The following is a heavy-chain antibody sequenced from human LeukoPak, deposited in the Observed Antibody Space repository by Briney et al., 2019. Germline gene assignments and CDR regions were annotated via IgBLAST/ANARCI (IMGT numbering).Heavy chain of an antibody. J-gene: IGHJ4*02. V-gene: IGHV4-61*01. Sequence: SETLSLTCTVSGASISSGSYYWSWIRQPPGKGLEWLGYVYNSGSTHYNPSLKSRITISADTSKNQFSLSLTSVTAADTAVYYCARSGGTWSYNYWGQGTLVTVSS. CDR3: ARSGGTWSYNY. D-gene: IGHD1-26*01. CDR1: GASISSGSYY. CDR2: VYNSGST.